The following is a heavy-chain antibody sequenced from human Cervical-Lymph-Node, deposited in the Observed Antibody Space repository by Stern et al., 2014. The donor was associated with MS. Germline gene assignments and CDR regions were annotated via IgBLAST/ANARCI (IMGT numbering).Heavy chain of an antibody. CDR2: INPGGGST. Sequence: QVQLVQSGAEVKNPGASVKVSCKAFGYTFTSNKMHWVRQAPGQGLEWMGIINPGGGSTRYAQKLQGRVTMTRDTSTSTVYMELTSLRSEDTAVYSCARDNGGWSVDSWGQGTLVIVSS. V-gene: IGHV1-46*01. D-gene: IGHD6-19*01. CDR3: ARDNGGWSVDS. J-gene: IGHJ4*02. CDR1: GYTFTSNK.